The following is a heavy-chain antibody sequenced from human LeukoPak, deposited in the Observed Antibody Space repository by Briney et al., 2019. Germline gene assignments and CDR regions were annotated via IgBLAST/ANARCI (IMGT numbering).Heavy chain of an antibody. CDR3: SRQGRIQLWSYYFDY. CDR2: ISSSSSYI. V-gene: IGHV3-21*01. J-gene: IGHJ4*02. CDR1: GFTFSSYS. D-gene: IGHD5-18*01. Sequence: PGGSLRLSCAASGFTFSSYSMNWVRQAPGKGLEWVSSISSSSSYIYYADSVKGRFTISRDNGKNSLYLQMNSLRAEDTAVYYCSRQGRIQLWSYYFDYWGQGTLVTVSS.